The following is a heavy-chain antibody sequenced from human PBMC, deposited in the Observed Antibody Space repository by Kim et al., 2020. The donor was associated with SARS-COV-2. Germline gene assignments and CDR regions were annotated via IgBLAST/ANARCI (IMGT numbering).Heavy chain of an antibody. J-gene: IGHJ4*02. D-gene: IGHD1-7*01. V-gene: IGHV4-59*01. CDR3: ARASSPTGTTAFD. Sequence: TYNPSLKSRISVSVDTSKNQFSLTLSSVTAADTAVYYCARASSPTGTTAFDWGQGTLVTVSS.